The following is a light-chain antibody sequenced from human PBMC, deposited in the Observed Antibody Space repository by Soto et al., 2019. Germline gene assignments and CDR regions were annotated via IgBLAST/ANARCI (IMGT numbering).Light chain of an antibody. CDR2: EGS. Sequence: QSVLTRPASVSGSPGQSITISCTGTCSDVGSYNLVSWYQQHPGKAPKLMIYEGSKRPSGVSNRFSGSKSGNTASLTISGLQAEDEADYYCCSYAGSSTFYVFGTGTKVTVL. V-gene: IGLV2-23*01. CDR3: CSYAGSSTFYV. CDR1: CSDVGSYNL. J-gene: IGLJ1*01.